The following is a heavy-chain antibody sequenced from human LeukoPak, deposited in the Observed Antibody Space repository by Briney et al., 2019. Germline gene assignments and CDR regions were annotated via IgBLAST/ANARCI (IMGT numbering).Heavy chain of an antibody. Sequence: PGGSLRLSCAASGFTFSSYSMNWVRQAPGKGLEWVSYISSSSSTIYYADSVKGRFTISRDNAKNSLYLQMNSLRAEDTAVYYCARATGTDPEDYWGQGTLVAVSS. V-gene: IGHV3-48*01. CDR3: ARATGTDPEDY. CDR1: GFTFSSYS. D-gene: IGHD2-8*02. CDR2: ISSSSSTI. J-gene: IGHJ4*02.